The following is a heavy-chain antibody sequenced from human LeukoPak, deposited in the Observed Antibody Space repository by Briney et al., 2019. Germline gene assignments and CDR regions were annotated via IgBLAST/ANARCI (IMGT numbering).Heavy chain of an antibody. CDR1: GYTFTSYG. V-gene: IGHV1-18*01. D-gene: IGHD6-6*01. J-gene: IGHJ4*02. CDR2: ISAYNGNT. Sequence: ASVKVSCKASGYTFTSYGISWVRQAPGQGLEWMGWISAYNGNTNYAQKFQGRVTITADKSTSTAYMELSSLRSEDTAVYYCARVPSSSSNQYWGQGTLVTVSS. CDR3: ARVPSSSSNQY.